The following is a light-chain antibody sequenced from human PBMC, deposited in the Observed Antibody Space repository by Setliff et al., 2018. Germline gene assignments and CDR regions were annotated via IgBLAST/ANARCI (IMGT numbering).Light chain of an antibody. V-gene: IGLV2-23*02. CDR2: DVS. J-gene: IGLJ1*01. CDR1: SSDVGAYNF. Sequence: QSVLTQPASVSGSPGQSITISCTGTSSDVGAYNFVSWYQQHPGKAPKLIIYDVSKRPSGLSNRFSGSKSDNTASLTISGLQADDEADYYCCSYAGISTVGVFGTGTKVTV. CDR3: CSYAGISTVGV.